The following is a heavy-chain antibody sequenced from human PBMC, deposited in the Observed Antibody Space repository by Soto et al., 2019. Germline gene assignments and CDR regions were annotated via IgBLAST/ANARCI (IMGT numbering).Heavy chain of an antibody. D-gene: IGHD4-4*01. CDR2: ISGSGDNT. CDR3: AKSRIAMTTYFDY. J-gene: IGHJ4*02. CDR1: GITFDNYA. V-gene: IGHV3-23*01. Sequence: GGSLRLSCAASGITFDNYAMSWVRQTPGKGLEWVSAISGSGDNTYHADSVKGRFTISRDNSKNTLYFQMNSLRAEDTAVYYCAKSRIAMTTYFDYWGQGALVTVSS.